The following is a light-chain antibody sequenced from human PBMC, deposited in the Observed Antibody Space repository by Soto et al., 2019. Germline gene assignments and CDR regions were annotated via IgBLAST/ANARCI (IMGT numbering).Light chain of an antibody. CDR3: QQFGSSLPWT. V-gene: IGKV3-20*01. J-gene: IGKJ1*01. CDR1: QSVSSSY. Sequence: EIVLTQSPGTLSLSPGERATLSCRASQSVSSSYLAWYQQKPGQAPRLLIYGASSRATGTADRFSGSGSGADFTLTISRLEPEDFAVYYCQQFGSSLPWTFGQGTKVDIK. CDR2: GAS.